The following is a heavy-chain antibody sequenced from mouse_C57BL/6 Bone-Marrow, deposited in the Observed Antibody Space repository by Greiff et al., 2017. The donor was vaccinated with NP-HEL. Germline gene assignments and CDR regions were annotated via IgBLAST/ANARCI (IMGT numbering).Heavy chain of an antibody. CDR3: TGGGGYYGFAY. J-gene: IGHJ3*01. CDR2: IRLKSDNYAT. Sequence: DVKLVESGGGLVQPGGSMKLSCVASGFTFSNYWMNWVRQSPEKGLEWVAQIRLKSDNYATHYAESVKGRFTISRDDSKSSVYLQMNNLRAEDTGIYYCTGGGGYYGFAYWGQGTLVTVSA. CDR1: GFTFSNYW. V-gene: IGHV6-3*01. D-gene: IGHD2-3*01.